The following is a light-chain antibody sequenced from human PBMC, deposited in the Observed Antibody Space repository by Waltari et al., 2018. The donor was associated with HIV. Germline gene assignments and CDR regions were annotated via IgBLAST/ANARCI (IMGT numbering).Light chain of an antibody. J-gene: IGLJ2*01. CDR3: QAWDSSSSTVV. V-gene: IGLV3-1*01. CDR1: KLGDKY. Sequence: SYELTQPPSVSVSPGQTASIPCSGDKLGDKYACWYQQKPGQSPVLVIYRDTKRPSGRPERFSGSNSGNTATLTISGTQAMDEADYYCQAWDSSSSTVVFGGGTKLTVL. CDR2: RDT.